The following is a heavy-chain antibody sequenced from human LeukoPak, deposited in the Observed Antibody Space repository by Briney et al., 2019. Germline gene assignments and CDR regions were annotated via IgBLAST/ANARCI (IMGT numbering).Heavy chain of an antibody. CDR2: INHSGST. CDR1: GGSFSGYY. D-gene: IGHD5-18*01. V-gene: IGHV4-34*01. Sequence: PSETLSLTCAVYGGSFSGYYWSWIRQPPGKGLEWIGEINHSGSTNYNPSLKSRVTMSVDTSKNQFSLKLSSVTAADTAVYYCARGLRDTAMAIVDYWGQGTLVTVSS. CDR3: ARGLRDTAMAIVDY. J-gene: IGHJ4*02.